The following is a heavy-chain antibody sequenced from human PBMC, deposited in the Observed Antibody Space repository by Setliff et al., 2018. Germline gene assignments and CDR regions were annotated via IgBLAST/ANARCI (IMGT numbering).Heavy chain of an antibody. CDR1: GYPFTDYY. CDR2: INPNSGGT. Sequence: ASVKVSCKTSGYPFTDYYIHWVRQAPGQGLEWMGRINPNSGGTNYAQKFQGRVTMTRDTSISTAYMELSRLRSDDTAVYYCARDGFEIVVVPAAIYYYYYMDVWGKGTTVTVSS. CDR3: ARDGFEIVVVPAAIYYYYYMDV. J-gene: IGHJ6*03. V-gene: IGHV1-2*06. D-gene: IGHD2-2*01.